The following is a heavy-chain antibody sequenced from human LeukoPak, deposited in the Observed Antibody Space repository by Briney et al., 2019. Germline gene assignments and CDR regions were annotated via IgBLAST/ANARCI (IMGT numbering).Heavy chain of an antibody. V-gene: IGHV3-11*01. CDR3: ARDLEQQMVLGRFDP. CDR1: GFTFSDYY. J-gene: IGHJ5*02. CDR2: ISGSGNTV. D-gene: IGHD6-13*01. Sequence: GGSLRLSCAASGFTFSDYYMNWIRQAPGKGLEWISYISGSGNTVYRADSVKGRFTISRDNAKNSLFLQMNSLRADDTAVYYCARDLEQQMVLGRFDPWGQGTLVIVSS.